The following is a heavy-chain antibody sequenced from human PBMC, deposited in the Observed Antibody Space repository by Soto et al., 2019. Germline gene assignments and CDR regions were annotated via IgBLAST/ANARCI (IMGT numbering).Heavy chain of an antibody. J-gene: IGHJ5*02. CDR3: ARGVVLVPAATTWFDP. V-gene: IGHV4-31*03. CDR1: GGSISSGHYY. D-gene: IGHD2-2*01. CDR2: IYYSGST. Sequence: QVQLQESGPGLVKPSQTLSLTCTVSGGSISSGHYYWSWIRQHPGKGLEWIGYIYYSGSTYYNPSLKSRVIISVDTSKNQFSLKLSSVTAANTAVYYCARGVVLVPAATTWFDPSGQGTLVTVSS.